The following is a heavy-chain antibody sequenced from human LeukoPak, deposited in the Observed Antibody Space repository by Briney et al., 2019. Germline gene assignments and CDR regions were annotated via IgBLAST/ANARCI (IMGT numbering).Heavy chain of an antibody. CDR2: INPNSGGT. CDR1: GYTFTGYY. D-gene: IGHD3-10*01. J-gene: IGHJ5*02. CDR3: ARGGYYGSGNDFRFDP. Sequence: ASVKVSCKASGYTFTGYYMDGVGQAPGQGLEWMGWINPNSGGTNYAQKFQGRVTMTRDTSISTAYMELSSLRSDDTAVYYCARGGYYGSGNDFRFDPWGQGTLVTVSS. V-gene: IGHV1-2*02.